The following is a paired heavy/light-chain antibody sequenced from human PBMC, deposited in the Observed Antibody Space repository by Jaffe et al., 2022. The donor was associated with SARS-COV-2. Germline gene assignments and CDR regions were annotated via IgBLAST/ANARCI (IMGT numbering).Light chain of an antibody. J-gene: IGLJ2*01. Sequence: QSALTQPASVSGSPGQSITISCTGTSSDVGGYNYVSWYQQHPGKAPKLMIYEVSNRPSGVSNRFSGSKSGNTASLTISGLQAEDEADYYCSSYTSSSTPRVFGGGTKLTVL. CDR3: SSYTSSSTPRV. V-gene: IGLV2-14*01. CDR1: SSDVGGYNY. CDR2: EVS.
Heavy chain of an antibody. CDR1: GFTFSSYA. D-gene: IGHD2-15*01. CDR2: ISGSGGST. Sequence: EVQLLESGGGLVQPGGSLRLSCAASGFTFSSYAMSWVRQAPGKGLEWVSAISGSGGSTYYADSVKGRFTISRDNSKNTLYLQMNSLRAEDTAVYYCAKEYCSGGSCYSFYYYGMDVWGQGTTVTVSS. V-gene: IGHV3-23*01. J-gene: IGHJ6*02. CDR3: AKEYCSGGSCYSFYYYGMDV.